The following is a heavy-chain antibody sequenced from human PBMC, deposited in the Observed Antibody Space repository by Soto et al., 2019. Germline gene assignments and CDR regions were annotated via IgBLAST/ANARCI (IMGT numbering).Heavy chain of an antibody. CDR1: GYTFTSYG. CDR3: ARDWEAYCSGCSCYSDY. CDR2: ISAYNGNT. D-gene: IGHD2-15*01. J-gene: IGHJ4*02. Sequence: QVQLVQSGAEVKKPGASVKVSCKASGYTFTSYGISWVRQAPGQGLEWMGWISAYNGNTNYAQKLQGRVTMTTDTSTSTAYMELRSLRSDDTAVYYCARDWEAYCSGCSCYSDYWGQGTLVTVSS. V-gene: IGHV1-18*01.